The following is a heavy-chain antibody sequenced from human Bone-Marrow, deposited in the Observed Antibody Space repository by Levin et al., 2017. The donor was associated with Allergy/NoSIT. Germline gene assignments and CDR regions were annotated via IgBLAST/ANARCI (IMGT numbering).Heavy chain of an antibody. CDR1: GGSVSSGSYY. Sequence: RSQTLSLTCTVSGGSVSSGSYYWSWIRQPPGKGLEWIGYIYYSGSTNYNPSLKSRVTISVDTSKNQFSLKLSSVTAADTAVYYCARGDYYGSGTDWGQGTLVTVSS. D-gene: IGHD3-10*01. J-gene: IGHJ4*02. CDR3: ARGDYYGSGTD. CDR2: IYYSGST. V-gene: IGHV4-61*01.